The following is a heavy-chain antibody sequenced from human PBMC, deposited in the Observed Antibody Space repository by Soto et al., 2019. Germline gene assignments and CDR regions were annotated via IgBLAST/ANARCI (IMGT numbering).Heavy chain of an antibody. J-gene: IGHJ4*02. CDR2: IKSKTDGGTT. Sequence: EVQLVESGGGLVKPGGSLRLSCAASGFTFSNAWMSWVRQAPGKGLEWVGRIKSKTDGGTTDYAAPVKGRFTISRDDSKNTLYLQMNSLKTEDTAVYYCTTYYYYGSGSYYTGGDYWGQGTLVTVSS. CDR3: TTYYYYGSGSYYTGGDY. D-gene: IGHD3-10*01. CDR1: GFTFSNAW. V-gene: IGHV3-15*01.